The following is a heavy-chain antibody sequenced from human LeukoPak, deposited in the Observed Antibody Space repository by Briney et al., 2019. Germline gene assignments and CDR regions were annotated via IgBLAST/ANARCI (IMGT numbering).Heavy chain of an antibody. D-gene: IGHD3-22*01. CDR1: GGSISSSNW. J-gene: IGHJ3*02. Sequence: SETLSLTCAVSGGSISSSNWWSWVRQPPGKGLEWIGEIYQSGSTNYNPSLKSRVTISVDKSENQFSLKLSSVTAADTAVYYCATHTPITMIVVVNRRRAFDIWGQGIMVTVSS. V-gene: IGHV4-4*02. CDR3: ATHTPITMIVVVNRRRAFDI. CDR2: IYQSGST.